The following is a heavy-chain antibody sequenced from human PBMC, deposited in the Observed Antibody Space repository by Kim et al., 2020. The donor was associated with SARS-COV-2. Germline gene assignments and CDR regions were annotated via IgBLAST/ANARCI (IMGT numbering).Heavy chain of an antibody. Sequence: KGRFTISRDNAKNSLYLQMNSLRAEDTALYYCAKEDYDILTGYLGINWFDPWGQGTLVTVSS. CDR3: AKEDYDILTGYLGINWFDP. J-gene: IGHJ5*02. D-gene: IGHD3-9*01. V-gene: IGHV3-9*01.